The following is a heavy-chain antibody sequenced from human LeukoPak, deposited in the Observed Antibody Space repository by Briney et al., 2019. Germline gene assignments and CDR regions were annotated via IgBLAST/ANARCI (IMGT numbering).Heavy chain of an antibody. Sequence: GGSLGLSCAASGFTFSTYSMNWVRQAPGKGLEWVSSISSTCSYIYYADSVKGRFTISRDNAQKSLYLQMNSLRAQDTAVYYCARVGYSSGCYFDYGGQGTLVTVSS. D-gene: IGHD6-19*01. CDR3: ARVGYSSGCYFDY. CDR2: ISSTCSYI. V-gene: IGHV3-21*01. CDR1: GFTFSTYS. J-gene: IGHJ4*02.